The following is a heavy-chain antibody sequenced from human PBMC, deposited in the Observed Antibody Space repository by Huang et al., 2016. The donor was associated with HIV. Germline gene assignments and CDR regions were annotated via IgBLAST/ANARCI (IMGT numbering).Heavy chain of an antibody. V-gene: IGHV1-69*13. CDR2: IIPIFGTT. Sequence: VQLIQSGAEVKKTGSSVRVSCRASEGAFSSLSIGWMRQAPGQGLVWMGGIIPIFGTTTYAQKFQGRVSIAADESTSTAYMDLNSLRSEDTAVYYCARAALVNNQYFDYWGQGTLVTVSS. J-gene: IGHJ4*02. CDR1: EGAFSSLS. D-gene: IGHD5-18*01. CDR3: ARAALVNNQYFDY.